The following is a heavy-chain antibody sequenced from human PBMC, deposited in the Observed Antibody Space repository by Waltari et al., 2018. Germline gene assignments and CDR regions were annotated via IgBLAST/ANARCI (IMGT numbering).Heavy chain of an antibody. CDR2: INPSGGST. CDR3: ARSVEMVTITARYYFDY. V-gene: IGHV1-46*01. D-gene: IGHD5-18*01. J-gene: IGHJ4*02. Sequence: QVQLVQSGAEVKKPGASVKVSCKASGYTFTSYYMHWVRQAPGQGLEWMGIINPSGGSTSYEQKFQGRVTMTRDTSTSTVYMELSSLRSEDTAVYYCARSVEMVTITARYYFDYWGQGTLVTVSS. CDR1: GYTFTSYY.